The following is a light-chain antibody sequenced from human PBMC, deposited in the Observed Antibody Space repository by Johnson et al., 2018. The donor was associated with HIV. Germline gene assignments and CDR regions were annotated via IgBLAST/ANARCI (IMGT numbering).Light chain of an antibody. CDR3: GTWDTSLSTGGG. J-gene: IGLJ1*01. Sequence: SVLTQPPSVSAAPGQKFTISCSGSSSNIGSHYVSWYQQVPGTAPRLVIYDTIKRHSGIPDRFSGSKSGTSATLGIPGLQTGDEADYYCGTWDTSLSTGGGFGTGTKCTVL. CDR2: DTI. V-gene: IGLV1-51*01. CDR1: SSNIGSHY.